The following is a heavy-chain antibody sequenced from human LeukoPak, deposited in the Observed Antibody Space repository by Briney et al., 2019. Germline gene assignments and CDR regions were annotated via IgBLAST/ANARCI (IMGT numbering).Heavy chain of an antibody. CDR2: ISDSGCT. J-gene: IGHJ5*02. CDR1: GGSLNDFY. CDR3: ARGRRGSRWQRFDP. V-gene: IGHV4-34*01. Sequence: ETLSLTCAVYGGSLNDFYWTWIRQPPGKGLEWIGEISDSGCTKYKASHKRRVAISLDTSKTQFYLRLTSVTAADTAVYFCARGRRGSRWQRFDPWGQGTLVTVSS. D-gene: IGHD6-13*01.